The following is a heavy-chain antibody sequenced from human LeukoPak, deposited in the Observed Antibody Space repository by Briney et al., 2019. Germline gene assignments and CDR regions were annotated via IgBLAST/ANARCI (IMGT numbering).Heavy chain of an antibody. CDR3: ATSGYDLLDY. CDR1: GGSFSGYY. D-gene: IGHD5-12*01. CDR2: INHSGST. J-gene: IGHJ4*02. Sequence: SETLSLTCAVYGGSFSGYYWSWIRQPPGKGLEWIGEINHSGSTNYNPSLKSRVTISVDTSKNQFSLKLSSVTAADTAVYYCATSGYDLLDYWGQGTLVTVSS. V-gene: IGHV4-34*01.